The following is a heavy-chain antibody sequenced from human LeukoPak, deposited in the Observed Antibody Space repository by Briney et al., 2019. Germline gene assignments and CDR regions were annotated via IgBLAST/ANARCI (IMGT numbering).Heavy chain of an antibody. V-gene: IGHV3-7*01. Sequence: GGSLRLSCAASGFTFSSYSMNWVRQAPGKGLEWVANIKSDGSEKYYVDSVKGRFTISRDNAKNSLYLQMNSLRAEDTAVYYCARKGDYHDYWGQGTLVTVSS. D-gene: IGHD2-21*01. J-gene: IGHJ4*02. CDR2: IKSDGSEK. CDR1: GFTFSSYS. CDR3: ARKGDYHDY.